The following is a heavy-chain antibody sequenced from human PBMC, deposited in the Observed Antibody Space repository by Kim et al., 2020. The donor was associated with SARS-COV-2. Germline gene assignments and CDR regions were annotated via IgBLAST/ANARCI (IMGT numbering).Heavy chain of an antibody. CDR1: GFTFGDYA. Sequence: GGSLRLSCTASGFTFGDYAMSWFRQAPGKGLEWVGFIRSKAYGGTTEYAASVKGRFTIARDDSKSIAHLQMNSVKTEDTAVYYCTRDYLVGQQRGTTYYYYDMGVWGQGPTVTVSS. J-gene: IGHJ6*02. V-gene: IGHV3-49*03. CDR3: TRDYLVGQQRGTTYYYYDMGV. D-gene: IGHD1-1*01. CDR2: IRSKAYGGTT.